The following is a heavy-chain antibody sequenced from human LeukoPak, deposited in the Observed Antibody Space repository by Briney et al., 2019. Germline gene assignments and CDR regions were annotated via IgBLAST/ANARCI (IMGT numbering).Heavy chain of an antibody. CDR2: ISSSSSYI. J-gene: IGHJ6*02. CDR3: ARDWGYYYYYGMDV. V-gene: IGHV3-21*01. D-gene: IGHD3-16*01. CDR1: GSTFSSYS. Sequence: GGSLRLSCAASGSTFSSYSMNWVRQAPGKGLEWVSSISSSSSYIYYADSVKGRFTISRDNAKNSLYLQMNSLRAEDTAVYYCARDWGYYYYYGMDVWGQGTTVTVSS.